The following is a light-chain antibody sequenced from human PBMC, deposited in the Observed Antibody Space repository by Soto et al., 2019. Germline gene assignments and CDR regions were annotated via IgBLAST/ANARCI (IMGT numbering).Light chain of an antibody. J-gene: IGLJ1*01. V-gene: IGLV2-11*01. CDR3: CSYAGNYYV. Sequence: QSALTQPRSVSGSPGQSVTISCTGTSSDVGGYNYVSWYQQHPGKAPKLMIYDVSKRPSGVPDRFSGSKSGNTASLTISGLKDEDEADYYCCSYAGNYYVFGTGTKLTVL. CDR2: DVS. CDR1: SSDVGGYNY.